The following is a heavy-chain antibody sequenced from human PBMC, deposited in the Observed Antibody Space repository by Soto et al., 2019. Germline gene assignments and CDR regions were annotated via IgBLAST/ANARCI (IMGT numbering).Heavy chain of an antibody. CDR3: ARSQVEQWLGY. CDR2: ISAYNGNT. Sequence: QVQLVESGGGVVQPGRSLRLSCAASGFTFSSYGMHWVRQAPGQGLEWMGWISAYNGNTNYAQKLQGRVTMTTDTSTSTAYMELRSLRSDDTAVYYCARSQVEQWLGYWGQGTLVTVSS. D-gene: IGHD6-19*01. CDR1: GFTFSSYG. J-gene: IGHJ4*02. V-gene: IGHV1-18*01.